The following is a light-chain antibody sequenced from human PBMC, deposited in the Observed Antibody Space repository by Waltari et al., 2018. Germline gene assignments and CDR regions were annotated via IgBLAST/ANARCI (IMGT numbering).Light chain of an antibody. V-gene: IGLV3-25*03. Sequence: SYELTQPPSVSVSPGQTARITCSGDALPKQYACWYQQKPGQAPVLVICKDSERPSGIPERFSGSSSGTTVTLTIRGVQAEDEADYYCQSADSSGTYVFGTGTKVTVL. CDR3: QSADSSGTYV. CDR1: ALPKQY. CDR2: KDS. J-gene: IGLJ1*01.